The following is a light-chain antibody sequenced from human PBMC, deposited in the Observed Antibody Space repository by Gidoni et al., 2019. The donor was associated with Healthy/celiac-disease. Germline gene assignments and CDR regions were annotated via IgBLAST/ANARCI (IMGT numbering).Light chain of an antibody. CDR1: QSISSY. CDR2: AAS. V-gene: IGKV1-39*01. CDR3: QQSYSTPLT. J-gene: IGKJ1*01. Sequence: DIQMTQSPSSLSASVGDRVTITCRASQSISSYLNGYQQKPGKAPKLLIYAASSLQSGVPSRFSGSGSGTDFTLTISSLQPEEFATYYCQQSYSTPLTFXXXTKVEIK.